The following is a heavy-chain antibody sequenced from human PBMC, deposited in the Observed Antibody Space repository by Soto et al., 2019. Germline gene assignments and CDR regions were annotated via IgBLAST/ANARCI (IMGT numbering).Heavy chain of an antibody. CDR2: IYPGDSDI. V-gene: IGHV5-51*01. J-gene: IGHJ4*02. CDR3: AKLLVNSNRYSFDY. CDR1: EYSIISNW. D-gene: IGHD6-13*01. Sequence: GASMKISCTGSEYSIISNWIGWVRQMGGKGLGWMGIIYPGDSDITSSPSFQGQITISADKSISTAYLQWSSLKASDTAMYYCAKLLVNSNRYSFDYWGQGTLVTVSS.